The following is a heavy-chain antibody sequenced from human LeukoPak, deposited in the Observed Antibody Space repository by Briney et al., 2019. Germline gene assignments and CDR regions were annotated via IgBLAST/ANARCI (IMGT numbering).Heavy chain of an antibody. V-gene: IGHV3-73*01. CDR3: ATFPSGSWSAY. Sequence: PGGSLRLSCAASGFTFSDSGMHWVRQASGKGLEWVGHIRSKADSYATVYAASVKGRFTITRDDSENTAFLQMNSLITEDTAMYYCATFPSGSWSAYWGQGTLVTVSS. CDR2: IRSKADSYAT. D-gene: IGHD1-26*01. CDR1: GFTFSDSG. J-gene: IGHJ4*02.